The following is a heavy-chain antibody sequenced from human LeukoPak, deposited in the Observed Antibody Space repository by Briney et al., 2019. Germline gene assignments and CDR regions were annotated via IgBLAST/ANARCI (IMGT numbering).Heavy chain of an antibody. V-gene: IGHV1-69*06. CDR2: IISIFGTA. D-gene: IGHD1-26*01. CDR1: RGTFSSYA. CDR3: ARGGDYYIHNNWFDP. Sequence: SVKVSCRASRGTFSSYAISWVRQAPGQGLEWMGGIISIFGTANYAQKFQGRVTITADKSTSTAYMELSSLRSEDTAVYYCARGGDYYIHNNWFDPWGQGTLVTVSS. J-gene: IGHJ5*02.